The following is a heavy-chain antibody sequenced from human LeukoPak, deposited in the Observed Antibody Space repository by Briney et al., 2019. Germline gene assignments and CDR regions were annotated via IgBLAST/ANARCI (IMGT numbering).Heavy chain of an antibody. J-gene: IGHJ4*01. CDR2: MYDSGYT. CDR1: GDSMSNYY. D-gene: IGHD7-27*01. CDR3: AGGSINWGTFYYYLDS. Sequence: SETLSLTCTVSGDSMSNYYWTWIRQPPGKGLEWIGYMYDSGYTSYSPSLKSRLTMSLDTSKNQFSLKLRSVTAADTAMYFCAGGSINWGTFYYYLDSWGHGTLVTVSS. V-gene: IGHV4-59*01.